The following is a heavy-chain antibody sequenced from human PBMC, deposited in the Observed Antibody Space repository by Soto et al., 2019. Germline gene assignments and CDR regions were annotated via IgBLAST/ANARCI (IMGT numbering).Heavy chain of an antibody. V-gene: IGHV1-69*02. Sequence: GASVKVSCKASGGTFSSYTISWVRQAPGQGLEWMGRIIPILGIANYAQKFQGRVTMTRNTSINTAYMELSSLRSEDTAVYYCARAYYHDSSDYFDLLPSRYWGLGTLVTVSS. CDR1: GGTFSSYT. D-gene: IGHD3-22*01. CDR3: ARAYYHDSSDYFDLLPSRY. J-gene: IGHJ4*02. CDR2: IIPILGIA.